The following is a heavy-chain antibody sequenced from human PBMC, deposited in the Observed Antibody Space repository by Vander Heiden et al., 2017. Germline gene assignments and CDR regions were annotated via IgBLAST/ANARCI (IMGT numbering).Heavy chain of an antibody. CDR3: ASVYSSSWYLDL. D-gene: IGHD6-13*01. CDR1: GFTFDDYA. J-gene: IGHJ4*02. Sequence: EVQLVESGGGLVQPGRSLRLSCTASGFTFDDYAMHWVPQAPGKGLEWVSGISWNSGSIGYADSVKGRFTISRDNAKNSLYLQMNSLRAEDTALYYCASVYSSSWYLDLWGQGTLVTVSS. CDR2: ISWNSGSI. V-gene: IGHV3-9*01.